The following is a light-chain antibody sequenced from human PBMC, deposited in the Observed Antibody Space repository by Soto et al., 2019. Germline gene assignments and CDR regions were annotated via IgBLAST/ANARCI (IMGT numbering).Light chain of an antibody. CDR1: SSDIGGDND. J-gene: IGLJ1*01. Sequence: QSALTQPASVSGSPGQSITISSTGTSSDIGGDNDVSWYQQHPGKAPKLMIYDDSNRPSGVSNRFSGSKSGTTASLTISGLQAEDEADYYCSSYTSSSTRVFGTGTKVTVL. CDR2: DDS. V-gene: IGLV2-14*01. CDR3: SSYTSSSTRV.